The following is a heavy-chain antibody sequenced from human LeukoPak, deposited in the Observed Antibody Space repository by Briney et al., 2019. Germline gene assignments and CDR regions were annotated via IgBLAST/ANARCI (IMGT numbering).Heavy chain of an antibody. CDR3: ARDGRINSEDAFDI. J-gene: IGHJ3*02. Sequence: GGSLRLSCAASGFTFSDYYMSWIRQAPGKGLEWVSYISSSGSTIYYADSVKGRFTISRDNAKNSLYLQMNSLRAEDTAVYYCARDGRINSEDAFDIWGQGTMVTVSS. CDR1: GFTFSDYY. CDR2: ISSSGSTI. D-gene: IGHD1-14*01. V-gene: IGHV3-11*04.